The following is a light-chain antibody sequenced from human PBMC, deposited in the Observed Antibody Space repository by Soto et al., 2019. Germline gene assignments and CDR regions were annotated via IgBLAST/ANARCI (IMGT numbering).Light chain of an antibody. CDR2: DAS. J-gene: IGKJ1*01. CDR1: QSVSSNY. Sequence: EIVLTQSPATLSLSPGERAALSCGASQSVSSNYLAWYQQKPGLAPRLLIYDASRRATGIPDRFSGNGSGAGFILSISRVGPGDFSVFYLQLYGSSPLSFGQGTKVDI. V-gene: IGKV3D-20*01. CDR3: QLYGSSPLS.